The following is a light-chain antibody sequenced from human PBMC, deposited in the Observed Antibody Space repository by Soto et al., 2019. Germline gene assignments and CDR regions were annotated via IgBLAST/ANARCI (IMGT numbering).Light chain of an antibody. CDR1: QSISSY. CDR2: AAS. J-gene: IGKJ4*01. Sequence: IQLTQSPSFLSASVGDRVTITCRASQSISSYLNWYQQKPGKAPKLLIYAASSLQSGVPSRFSGSGSGTDFALTITSLQAEDFATYYCQQLRMYPSTFGGGTKVDIK. CDR3: QQLRMYPST. V-gene: IGKV1-39*02.